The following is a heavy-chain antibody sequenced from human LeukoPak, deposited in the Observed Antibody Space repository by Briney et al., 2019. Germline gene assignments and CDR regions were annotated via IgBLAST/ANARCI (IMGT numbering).Heavy chain of an antibody. J-gene: IGHJ4*02. CDR2: IAAGGDST. CDR3: AKSHASIWNVYDY. V-gene: IGHV3-23*01. Sequence: GGSLRLSCAASGFTFSGYAMSWVRLAPGEGLEWVSAIAAGGDSTYYAESVKGRFTISRDNLKNMVFLQMSTLRAEDTAIYYCAKSHASIWNVYDYWGQGTLVTVSS. D-gene: IGHD6-13*01. CDR1: GFTFSGYA.